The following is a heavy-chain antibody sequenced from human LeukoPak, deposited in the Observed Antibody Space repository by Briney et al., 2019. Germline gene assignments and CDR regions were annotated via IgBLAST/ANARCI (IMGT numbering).Heavy chain of an antibody. CDR3: ASEYSSGVVYYFDY. D-gene: IGHD6-19*01. CDR1: NYTFTSYG. J-gene: IGHJ4*02. V-gene: IGHV1-18*01. CDR2: ISPYNGRT. Sequence: ASVKVSCKAFNYTFTSYGISWVRQAPGKGLEWMAWISPYNGRTLYSAKLQGRVTLTRDTTTDTAYMELTSLKSDDTAVYYCASEYSSGVVYYFDYWGQGTLVTVSS.